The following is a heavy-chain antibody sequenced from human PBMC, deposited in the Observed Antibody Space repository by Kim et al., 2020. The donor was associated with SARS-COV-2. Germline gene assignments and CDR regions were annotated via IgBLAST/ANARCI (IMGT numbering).Heavy chain of an antibody. J-gene: IGHJ6*02. D-gene: IGHD2-8*02. CDR1: GYSFTSYW. V-gene: IGHV5-51*01. CDR3: ARRGFDMVVFGYYGMDV. CDR2: IYPGDSDT. Sequence: GESLKISCKGSGYSFTSYWIGWVRQMPGKGLEWMGIIYPGDSDTRYSPSFQGQVTISADKSISTAYLQWSSLKASDTAMYYCARRGFDMVVFGYYGMDVWGQGTTVTVSS.